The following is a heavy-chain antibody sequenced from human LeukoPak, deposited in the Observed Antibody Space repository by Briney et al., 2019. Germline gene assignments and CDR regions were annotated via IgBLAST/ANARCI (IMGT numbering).Heavy chain of an antibody. CDR1: GFTFGTYA. D-gene: IGHD6-13*01. V-gene: IGHV4-4*07. CDR2: IYTSGST. Sequence: PGGSLRLSCAASGFTFGTYAMSWIRQSAGKGLEWIGRIYTSGSTHFNPSLKSRVTMSLDTSKNQFSLKLSSVTAADTAVYYCARERRSSSWYLYRDFYYYMDVWAKGPRSPSP. J-gene: IGHJ6*03. CDR3: ARERRSSSWYLYRDFYYYMDV.